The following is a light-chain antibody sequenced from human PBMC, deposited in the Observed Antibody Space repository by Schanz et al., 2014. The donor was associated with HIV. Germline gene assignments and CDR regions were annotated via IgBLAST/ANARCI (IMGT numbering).Light chain of an antibody. CDR1: SSDVGGYNH. CDR2: EVI. J-gene: IGLJ3*02. V-gene: IGLV2-8*01. CDR3: AAWDASLKGWV. Sequence: QSALTQPPSASGSPGQSVTISCTGTSSDVGGYNHVSWYQQHPGKAPKLMIYEVIKRPSGVPDRFSGSKSGNTASLTISGLQAEDEGDYYCAAWDASLKGWVFGGGTKLTVL.